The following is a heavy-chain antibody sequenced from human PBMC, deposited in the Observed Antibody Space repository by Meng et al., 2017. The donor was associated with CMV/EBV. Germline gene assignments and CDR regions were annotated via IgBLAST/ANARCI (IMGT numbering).Heavy chain of an antibody. CDR3: AKELPHIFPNYYYGMDV. Sequence: ETLSLTCTVSGGSVSSGSYYWSWIRQPPGKGLEWVSAISGIGGSTYYADSVKGRFTISRDNSKNTLYLQMNSLRAEDTAVYYCAKELPHIFPNYYYGMDVWGQGTTVTVSS. CDR1: GGSVSSGSYY. CDR2: ISGIGGST. V-gene: IGHV3-23*01. J-gene: IGHJ6*02.